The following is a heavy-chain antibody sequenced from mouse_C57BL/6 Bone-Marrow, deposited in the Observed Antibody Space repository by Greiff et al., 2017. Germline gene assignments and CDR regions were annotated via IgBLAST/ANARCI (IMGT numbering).Heavy chain of an antibody. CDR2: IHPSDSDT. Sequence: QVQLQQPGAELVKPGASVKVSCKASGYTFTSYWMHWVKQRPGQGLEWIGRIHPSDSDTNYNQKFKGKATLTVDKSSSTAYMQISSLTSEDSAVYYYAILITTVIGGGYWGQGTTRTVSS. V-gene: IGHV1-74*01. D-gene: IGHD1-1*01. CDR3: AILITTVIGGGY. CDR1: GYTFTSYW. J-gene: IGHJ2*01.